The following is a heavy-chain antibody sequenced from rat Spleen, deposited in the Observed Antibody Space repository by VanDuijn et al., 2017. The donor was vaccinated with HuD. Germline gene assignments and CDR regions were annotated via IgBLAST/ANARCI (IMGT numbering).Heavy chain of an antibody. CDR2: ISYDGGST. CDR1: GFTFSDYY. D-gene: IGHD1-12*02. V-gene: IGHV5-20*01. CDR3: ATDGFYDGTYYAVYVMDA. Sequence: EVQLAESGGGLVQPGRSLKLSCAASGFTFSDYYMAWVRQAPTKGLEWVASISYDGGSTYYRDSVKGRFTISRDTAQNILYLQMNSPRSEDTATYYCATDGFYDGTYYAVYVMDAWGQGASVTVSS. J-gene: IGHJ4*01.